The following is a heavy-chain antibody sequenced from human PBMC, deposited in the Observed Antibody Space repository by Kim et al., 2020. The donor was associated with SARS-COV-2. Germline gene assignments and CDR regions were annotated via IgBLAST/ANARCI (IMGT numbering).Heavy chain of an antibody. Sequence: SETLSLTCTVSGGSISSSSYYWGWIRQPPGKGLEWIGSIYYSGSTYYNPSLKSRVTISVDTSKNQFSLKLSSVTAADTAVYYCARHETQLAGFYYYYYGMDVWGQGTTVTVSS. J-gene: IGHJ6*02. V-gene: IGHV4-39*01. D-gene: IGHD6-19*01. CDR3: ARHETQLAGFYYYYYGMDV. CDR1: GGSISSSSYY. CDR2: IYYSGST.